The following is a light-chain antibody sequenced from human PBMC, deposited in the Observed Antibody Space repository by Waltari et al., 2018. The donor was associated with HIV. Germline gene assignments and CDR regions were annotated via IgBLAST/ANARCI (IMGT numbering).Light chain of an antibody. CDR1: QDIGNQ. CDR3: QQTYSLPYA. CDR2: AAS. J-gene: IGKJ2*01. Sequence: IQITQSPPSLSASRTDEITITCRASQDIGNQMNWYHPQPWKPPRLIVAAASYRRRGGSSRFSGGGYETDLTLTSTSPQAEDFGLYYCQQTYSLPYAFGQGTKLEVK. V-gene: IGKV1-39*01.